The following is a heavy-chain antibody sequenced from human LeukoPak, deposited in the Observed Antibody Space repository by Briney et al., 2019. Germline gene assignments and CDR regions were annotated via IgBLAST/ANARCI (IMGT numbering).Heavy chain of an antibody. CDR3: AREIYDILTGYYSPFDY. CDR2: IYTSGST. V-gene: IGHV4-61*02. CDR1: GGSISSGCYY. D-gene: IGHD3-9*01. Sequence: SETLSLTCTLSGGSISSGCYYWSWIRQPAGKGLELIGRIYTSGSTNYNPSRKRRVTISVDTSKTQFSLKLSSVTAADTAVYYCAREIYDILTGYYSPFDYWGQGTLVTVSS. J-gene: IGHJ4*02.